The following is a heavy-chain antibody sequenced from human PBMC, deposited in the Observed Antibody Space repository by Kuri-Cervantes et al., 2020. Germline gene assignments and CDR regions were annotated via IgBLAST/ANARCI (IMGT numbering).Heavy chain of an antibody. J-gene: IGHJ6*02. CDR2: IYYSGST. V-gene: IGHV4-59*01. D-gene: IGHD5-24*01. Sequence: ETLSLTCTVSGGSISSYYWSWIRQPPGKGLEWIGYIYYSGSTNYNPSLKSRVTISVDTSKNQFSLKLSSVTAADTAVYYCARMAAEYYYYGMDVWGQGTTVTVSS. CDR3: ARMAAEYYYYGMDV. CDR1: GGSISSYY.